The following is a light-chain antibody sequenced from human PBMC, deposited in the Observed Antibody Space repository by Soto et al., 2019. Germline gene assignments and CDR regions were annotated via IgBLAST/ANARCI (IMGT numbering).Light chain of an antibody. CDR2: LNSDGSH. V-gene: IGLV4-69*01. J-gene: IGLJ2*01. CDR3: QTWGPGVVV. CDR1: SGHSNYA. Sequence: QSVLTQSPSASASLGASVKLTCTLSSGHSNYAIAWHQQQSEKGPRYLMKLNSDGSHSKGDGIPVRFSGSSSGAERYLTISSLQSEDEAYYYCQTWGPGVVVFGGGTKLTVL.